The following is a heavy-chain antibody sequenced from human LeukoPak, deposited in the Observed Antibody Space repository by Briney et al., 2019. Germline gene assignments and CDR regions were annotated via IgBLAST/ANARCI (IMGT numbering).Heavy chain of an antibody. CDR2: ISNSGDST. J-gene: IGHJ3*01. CDR3: AKDRSCSGSSCNVGS. D-gene: IGHD2-2*01. Sequence: GGSLRLSCVASGFTFSGYVMTWVRQAPGKGLEWVSGISNSGDSTYYADSVKGRFTISRDNSKNTLFLQMNSLRAEDTAVYYCAKDRSCSGSSCNVGSWGQGTMVTVSS. CDR1: GFTFSGYV. V-gene: IGHV3-23*01.